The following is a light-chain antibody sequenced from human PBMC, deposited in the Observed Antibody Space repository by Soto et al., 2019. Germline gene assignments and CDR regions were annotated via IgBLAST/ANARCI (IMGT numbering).Light chain of an antibody. Sequence: DIQMTQSPSTLPASVGDRVTITCRASQSISTWLAWYQQKPGKAPKVLIYQASSLESGVPSRFSGSGSGTEFTLTISDLHPDDFATYYCQQYYSYSPCTFGQGTKLEIK. CDR3: QQYYSYSPCT. V-gene: IGKV1-5*03. J-gene: IGKJ2*02. CDR2: QAS. CDR1: QSISTW.